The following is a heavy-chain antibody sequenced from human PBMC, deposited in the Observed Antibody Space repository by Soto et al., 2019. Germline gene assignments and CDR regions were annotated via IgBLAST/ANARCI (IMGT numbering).Heavy chain of an antibody. J-gene: IGHJ4*02. D-gene: IGHD2-15*01. V-gene: IGHV1-69*14. CDR1: GGTFSSYA. Sequence: QVQLVQSGAEVKKPGSSVKVSCKASGGTFSSYAISWVRQAPGQGLEWMGGIIPIFGTANYAQKFQGRVXIXAXTSAITAYRELSSLRSEDRAVYYCARERGGGSCYLDWGQGTLVTVSS. CDR2: IIPIFGTA. CDR3: ARERGGGSCYLD.